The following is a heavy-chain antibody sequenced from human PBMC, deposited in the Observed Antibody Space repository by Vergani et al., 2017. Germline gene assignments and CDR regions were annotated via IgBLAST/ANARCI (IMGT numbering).Heavy chain of an antibody. CDR1: GGSISSGSYY. Sequence: QVQLQESGPGLVKPSQTLSLTCTVSGGSISSGSYYWSWIRQPAGKGLEWIGRIYTSGSTNYNSSLKSRVTISVDTSKNQFSLKLKSVTAADAAVYYCARGDRISGAGGNRVRPGGYGSGSPTTGFDYWGQGTLVTVSS. V-gene: IGHV4-61*02. D-gene: IGHD3-10*01. CDR2: IYTSGST. J-gene: IGHJ4*02. CDR3: ARGDRISGAGGNRVRPGGYGSGSPTTGFDY.